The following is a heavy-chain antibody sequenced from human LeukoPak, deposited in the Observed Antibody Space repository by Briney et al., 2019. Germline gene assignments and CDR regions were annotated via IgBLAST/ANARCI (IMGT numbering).Heavy chain of an antibody. Sequence: GGSLRLSCAASGFTFSSYAMSWVRQAPGKGLEWVSAISGSGGSTYYADSVKGRFTISRDNSKNTLYLQMNSLRAEDTAVYYSRNRGDTLRFGGFDIGGKGTMVTVS. CDR2: ISGSGGST. V-gene: IGHV3-23*01. CDR3: RNRGDTLRFGGFDI. J-gene: IGHJ3*02. D-gene: IGHD3-10*01. CDR1: GFTFSSYA.